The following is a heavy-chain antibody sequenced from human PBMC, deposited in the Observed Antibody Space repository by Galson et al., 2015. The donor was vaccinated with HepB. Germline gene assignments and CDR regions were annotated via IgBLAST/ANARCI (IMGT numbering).Heavy chain of an antibody. CDR2: ISAYNGNT. CDR3: ARDSPMGDYEFDY. V-gene: IGHV1-18*01. J-gene: IGHJ4*02. Sequence: SVYTFTSYGISWVRQAPGQGLEWMGWISAYNGNTNYAQKLQGRVTMTTDTSTSTAYMELRSLRSDDTAVYYCARDSPMGDYEFDYWGQGTLVTVSS. D-gene: IGHD4-17*01. CDR1: VYTFTSYG.